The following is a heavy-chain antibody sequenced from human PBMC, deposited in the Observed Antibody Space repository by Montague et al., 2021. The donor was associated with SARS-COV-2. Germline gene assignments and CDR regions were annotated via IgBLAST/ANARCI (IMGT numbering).Heavy chain of an antibody. CDR3: SRDGRFGELEY. J-gene: IGHJ4*02. V-gene: IGHV3-48*03. CDR1: GFTFRTYE. D-gene: IGHD3-10*01. CDR2: ISSSGSTI. Sequence: SLRLSCAASGFTFRTYEMNWVRQAPGKGLEWVSYISSSGSTIYYADSVKGRFTISRDNAKNSLYLQMNSLRAEDTAVYYCSRDGRFGELEYWGQGTLVTV.